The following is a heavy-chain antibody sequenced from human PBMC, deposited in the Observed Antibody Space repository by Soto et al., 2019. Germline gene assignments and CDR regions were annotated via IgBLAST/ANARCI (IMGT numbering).Heavy chain of an antibody. D-gene: IGHD6-19*01. CDR1: GYTFTSYG. CDR2: ISAYNGNT. J-gene: IGHJ4*02. Sequence: QVQLVQSGAEVKKPGASVKVSCKASGYTFTSYGISWVRQAPGQGLEWMGWISAYNGNTNYAQKLQGRVTMTTDTSTRTAYMELRSLRSDDTAVYYCARKFGYRYSSGWYTGPYFDYWGQGTLVTVSS. V-gene: IGHV1-18*04. CDR3: ARKFGYRYSSGWYTGPYFDY.